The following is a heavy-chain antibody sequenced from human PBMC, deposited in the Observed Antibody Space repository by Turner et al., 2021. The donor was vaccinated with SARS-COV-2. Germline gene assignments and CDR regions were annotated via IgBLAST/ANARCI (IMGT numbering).Heavy chain of an antibody. CDR1: GYTFTGYS. CDR2: INPNSGGT. CDR3: ARDAGYCTSTSCYTSDYFDY. Sequence: GAEVKKPGASVKVSCKASGYTFTGYSMHWVRQAPGQGLVWMAWINPNSGGTNYAQKFQGRVTMTRDTSISTAYMELSRLISDDTAVYYCARDAGYCTSTSCYTSDYFDYWGQGTLVTVSS. J-gene: IGHJ4*02. D-gene: IGHD2-2*02. V-gene: IGHV1-2*02.